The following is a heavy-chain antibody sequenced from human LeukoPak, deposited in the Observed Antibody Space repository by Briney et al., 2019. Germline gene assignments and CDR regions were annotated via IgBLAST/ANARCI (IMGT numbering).Heavy chain of an antibody. CDR3: AKDKHYCSSASCYLYYFDY. D-gene: IGHD2-2*01. Sequence: QSGGSLRVSCAASGFTFGSYAMSWFRQAPGKGLEWVSAISGSGGSTYYADSVKGRFTISRDNSKNTLYLQMNSLRAEDTAVYYCAKDKHYCSSASCYLYYFDYWGQGTLVTVSS. J-gene: IGHJ4*02. V-gene: IGHV3-23*01. CDR2: ISGSGGST. CDR1: GFTFGSYA.